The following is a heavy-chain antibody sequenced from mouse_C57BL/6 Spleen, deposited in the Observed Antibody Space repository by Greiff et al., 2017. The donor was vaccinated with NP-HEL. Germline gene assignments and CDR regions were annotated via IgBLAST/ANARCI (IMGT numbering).Heavy chain of an antibody. CDR1: GFTFSDYG. CDR3: ARRYYYGSSYGYFDV. V-gene: IGHV5-17*01. J-gene: IGHJ1*03. D-gene: IGHD1-1*01. CDR2: ISSGSSTI. Sequence: EVKLVESGGGLVKPGGSLKLSCAASGFTFSDYGMHWVRQAPEKGLEWVAYISSGSSTIYYADTVKGRFTISRDNAKNTLFLQMTSLRSEDTAMYYGARRYYYGSSYGYFDVWGTGTTVTVSS.